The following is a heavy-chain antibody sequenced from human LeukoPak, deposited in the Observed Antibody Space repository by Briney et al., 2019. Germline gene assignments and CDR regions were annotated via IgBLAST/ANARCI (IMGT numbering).Heavy chain of an antibody. J-gene: IGHJ4*02. CDR3: AKGPPNYDSSVYSDY. CDR1: GFTFSSYA. D-gene: IGHD3-22*01. CDR2: MSGSGGSK. V-gene: IGHV3-23*01. Sequence: GGSLRLSCAASGFTFSSYAMSWVGQAPGKGVEWVSAMSGSGGSKYYADPMKRRFTTSTDNSKNTLYLQMNSLRAEDTAVYYCAKGPPNYDSSVYSDYWGQVTLVTVSS.